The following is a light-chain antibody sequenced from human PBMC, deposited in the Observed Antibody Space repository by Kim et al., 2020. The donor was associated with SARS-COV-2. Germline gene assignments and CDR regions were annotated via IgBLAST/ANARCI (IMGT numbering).Light chain of an antibody. V-gene: IGKV3-15*01. CDR2: GAS. Sequence: EIVMTQSPATLSVSPGERATLSCRASQSVSSNLAWYQQKPGQAPRLLIYGASTRATGIPARFSGSGSGTGFTLTISSLQSEDFAVYYCQQYNNWPPGTFGQGTKLEI. J-gene: IGKJ1*01. CDR1: QSVSSN. CDR3: QQYNNWPPGT.